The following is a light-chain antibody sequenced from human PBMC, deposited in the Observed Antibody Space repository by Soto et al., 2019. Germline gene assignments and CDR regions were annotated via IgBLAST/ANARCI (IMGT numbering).Light chain of an antibody. CDR1: QSVGSNY. CDR2: GAS. CDR3: QQYGSSPPYT. J-gene: IGKJ2*01. V-gene: IGKV3-20*01. Sequence: EIVLTQSPGTLSLSPGERATLSCRASQSVGSNYLAWYQQKPGEAPRLLIYGASSRASGIPDRFSGSGPGTEYTLTISRLEPEDFAVYYCQQYGSSPPYTFGQGTKLEIK.